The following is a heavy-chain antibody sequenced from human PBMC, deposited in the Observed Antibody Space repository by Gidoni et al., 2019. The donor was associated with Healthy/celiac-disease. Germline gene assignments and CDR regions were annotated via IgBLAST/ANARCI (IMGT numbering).Heavy chain of an antibody. CDR3: AVRGTHPFNWFDP. CDR1: GGTFSRYA. J-gene: IGHJ5*02. D-gene: IGHD1-1*01. Sequence: QVQLVQSGAEVKKPGSSGKVSCKAAGGTFSRYAISWVRQAPGQGLEWMGGIIPIFGTANYAQKFQGRVTITADDSTSTAYMELSSLRSEDTAVYYCAVRGTHPFNWFDPWGQGTLVTVSS. CDR2: IIPIFGTA. V-gene: IGHV1-69*12.